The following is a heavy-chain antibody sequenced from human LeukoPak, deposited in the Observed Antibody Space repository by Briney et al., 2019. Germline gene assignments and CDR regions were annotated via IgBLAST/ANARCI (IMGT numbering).Heavy chain of an antibody. V-gene: IGHV4-4*07. CDR1: GGSINSYY. D-gene: IGHD1-26*01. CDR3: ARDFGSRDDAFDI. Sequence: PSETLSLTCTVSGGSINSYYWNWIRQPAGKGLEWIGHIFSSGSTNHNPSLKSRVTMSVDTSKNQFSLKLSSVTAADTAVYYCARDFGSRDDAFDIWGQGKMVTVSS. J-gene: IGHJ3*02. CDR2: IFSSGST.